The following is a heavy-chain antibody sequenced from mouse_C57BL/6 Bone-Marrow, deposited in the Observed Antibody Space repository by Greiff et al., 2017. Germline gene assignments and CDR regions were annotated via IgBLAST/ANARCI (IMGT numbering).Heavy chain of an antibody. J-gene: IGHJ2*01. CDR1: GFNIKDDY. CDR2: IDPENGDT. V-gene: IGHV14-4*01. D-gene: IGHD1-1*01. CDR3: TLYYYGSSYVSVHC. Sequence: VHVKHSGAELVRPGASVKLSCTASGFNIKDDYMHWVKQRPEQGLEWIGWIDPENGDTEYASKFPGKATITADTSSNTAYLQLSSLTSEDTAVYYCTLYYYGSSYVSVHCWGQGTTLTVSS.